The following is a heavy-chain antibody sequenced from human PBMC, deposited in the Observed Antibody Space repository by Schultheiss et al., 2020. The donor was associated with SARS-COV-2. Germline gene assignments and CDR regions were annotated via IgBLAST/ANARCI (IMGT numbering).Heavy chain of an antibody. CDR1: GFTVSSNY. J-gene: IGHJ5*02. D-gene: IGHD5-18*01. V-gene: IGHV3-15*01. CDR3: TTGGYSYGP. CDR2: IKSKTDGGTT. Sequence: GGSLRLSCAASGFTVSSNYMSWVRQAPGKGLEWVGRIKSKTDGGTTDYAAPVKGRFIISRDDSKNTLYLQMNSLKTEDTAVYYCTTGGYSYGPWGQGTLVTVSS.